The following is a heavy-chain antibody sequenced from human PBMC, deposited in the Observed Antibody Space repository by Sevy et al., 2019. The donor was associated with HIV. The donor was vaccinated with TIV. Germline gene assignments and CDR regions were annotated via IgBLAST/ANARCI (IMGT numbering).Heavy chain of an antibody. CDR1: GFTVSNNY. D-gene: IGHD5-18*01. Sequence: GGSLRLSCAASGFTVSNNYMNWVRQAPGKGLEWVSAIYSDGSTYYVDSVKGRFTISRDNSKNTLFLQMNSLRADDTAVYYCARVPPYSYGFGVDYWGQGTLVTVSS. V-gene: IGHV3-53*01. CDR2: IYSDGST. J-gene: IGHJ4*02. CDR3: ARVPPYSYGFGVDY.